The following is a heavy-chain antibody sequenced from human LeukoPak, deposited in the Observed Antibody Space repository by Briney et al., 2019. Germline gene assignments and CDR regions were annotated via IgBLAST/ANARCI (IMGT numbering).Heavy chain of an antibody. CDR2: IIPIFGTA. V-gene: IGHV1-69*13. D-gene: IGHD3-22*01. J-gene: IGHJ4*02. CDR3: ARDHGSSGAIDY. Sequence: ASVKVSCKASGGTFSSYAISWVRQAPGHGLEWMGGIIPIFGTANYAQKFQGGVTITADESTSTAYMELSSLRSEDTAVYYCARDHGSSGAIDYWGQGTLVTVSS. CDR1: GGTFSSYA.